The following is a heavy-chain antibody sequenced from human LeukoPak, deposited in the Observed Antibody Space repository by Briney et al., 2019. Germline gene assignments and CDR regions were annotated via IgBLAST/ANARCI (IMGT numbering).Heavy chain of an antibody. Sequence: PGRSLRLSCAASGFTFSSYAMHWVRQAPGKGPEWVAVISYDGSNKYYADSVKGRFTISRDNSKNTLYLQMNSLRAEDTAVYYCARDSQGYGDSPLGYWGQGTLVTVSS. V-gene: IGHV3-30*04. D-gene: IGHD4-17*01. CDR2: ISYDGSNK. CDR1: GFTFSSYA. J-gene: IGHJ4*02. CDR3: ARDSQGYGDSPLGY.